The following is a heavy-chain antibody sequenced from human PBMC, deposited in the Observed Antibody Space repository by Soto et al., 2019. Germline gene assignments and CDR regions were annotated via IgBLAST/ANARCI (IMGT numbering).Heavy chain of an antibody. Sequence: SETLSLTCAVSGGSIGSYHWSWVRQPPGKGLEWIAPVYYTGTTNYNPSLGSRVTILIDATENQITRMPNLMTVAEATFVSSERDTVLTGMFEFWGQGTLVTVSS. D-gene: IGHD4-17*01. V-gene: IGHV4-59*01. CDR1: GGSIGSYH. J-gene: IGHJ4*02. CDR2: VYYTGTT. CDR3: ERDTVLTGMFEF.